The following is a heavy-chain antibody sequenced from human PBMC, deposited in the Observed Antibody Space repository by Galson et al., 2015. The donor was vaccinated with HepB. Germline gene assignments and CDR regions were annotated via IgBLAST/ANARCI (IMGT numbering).Heavy chain of an antibody. Sequence: SLRLSCAASGFTFSAYSMHWVRQAPGKGLEWVAVISYDGNNKYYADSVKGRFTVSRDNSKNTLHLQMNSLRVDDSATYYCVRRDHCRGLDKWGQGTPVTVSS. CDR1: GFTFSAYS. D-gene: IGHD5-24*01. CDR2: ISYDGNNK. V-gene: IGHV3-33*01. J-gene: IGHJ4*02. CDR3: VRRDHCRGLDK.